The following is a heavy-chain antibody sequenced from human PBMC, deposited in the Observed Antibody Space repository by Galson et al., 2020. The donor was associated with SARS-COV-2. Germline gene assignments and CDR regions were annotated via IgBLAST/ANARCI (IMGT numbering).Heavy chain of an antibody. Sequence: GESLKTSCAASGFTFTNYAIHWVRQAPRKEQEWVAVITHDGRIEVHADSVKGRFTISRDNSENMLFLQMDSLRADDTAVYYCARDVSGGASDIWGQGTMVTVSS. J-gene: IGHJ3*02. CDR1: GFTFTNYA. CDR3: ARDVSGGASDI. D-gene: IGHD1-26*01. CDR2: ITHDGRIE. V-gene: IGHV3-30*04.